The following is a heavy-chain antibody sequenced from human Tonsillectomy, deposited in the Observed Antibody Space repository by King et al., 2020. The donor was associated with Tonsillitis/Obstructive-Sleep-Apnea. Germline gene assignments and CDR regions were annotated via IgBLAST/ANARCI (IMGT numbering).Heavy chain of an antibody. J-gene: IGHJ5*02. V-gene: IGHV3-23*04. D-gene: IGHD3-3*01. CDR3: AKVLGVEWSLSGWCDP. Sequence: VQLVESGGGLVQPGGSLRLSCAASGFTFSSYAMSWVRQAPGKGLEWVSAISGCGGSTYYADSVKGRFTISRDNSKNTLYVQMNSLRAEDTAVYYCAKVLGVEWSLSGWCDPGGKGTLVTVPS. CDR1: GFTFSSYA. CDR2: ISGCGGST.